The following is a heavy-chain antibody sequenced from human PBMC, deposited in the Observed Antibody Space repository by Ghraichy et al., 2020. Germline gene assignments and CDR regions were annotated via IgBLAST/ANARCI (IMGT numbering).Heavy chain of an antibody. CDR1: GFTFTSYR. J-gene: IGHJ4*02. Sequence: GESLNISCAASGFTFTSYRMTWVRQAPGKGLEWVSSISSNSASINYADSVKGRFTISRDNAKNSVYLQMNSLRVEDTAVYYCASVYRGDYWGQGVLVP. CDR3: ASVYRGDY. D-gene: IGHD5/OR15-5a*01. CDR2: ISSNSASI. V-gene: IGHV3-21*01.